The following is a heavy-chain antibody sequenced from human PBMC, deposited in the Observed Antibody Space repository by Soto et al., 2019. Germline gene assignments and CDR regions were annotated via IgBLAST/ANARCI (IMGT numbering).Heavy chain of an antibody. CDR2: ISGSGSSV. D-gene: IGHD3-16*01. J-gene: IGHJ6*02. V-gene: IGHV3-23*01. CDR3: AKVRASYLRASYFYYGLDV. Sequence: GGSLRLSCAASGFTFSHYVLSWVRQSPGRGLEWVSSISGSGSSVYVADSVRGRFIMSRDLSTNTVSLQMNSLRAEDTAVYYCAKVRASYLRASYFYYGLDVWGQGITVTVSS. CDR1: GFTFSHYV.